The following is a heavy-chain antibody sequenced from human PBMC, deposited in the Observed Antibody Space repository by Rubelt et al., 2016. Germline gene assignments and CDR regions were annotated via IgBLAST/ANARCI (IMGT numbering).Heavy chain of an antibody. D-gene: IGHD1-14*01. CDR3: AREEDVDPEDHFDGMDV. CDR1: GGSISDNY. CDR2: IYYSGST. Sequence: QVQLQESGPGLVKPSETLSLTCTFSGGSISDNYWSWIRQPPGKGLEWIGSIYYSGSTESNTSLKSLVTISFNTSKNQFALKLGSGTAADTAVYYCAREEDVDPEDHFDGMDVWGQGTTVTVSS. V-gene: IGHV4-59*01. J-gene: IGHJ6*02.